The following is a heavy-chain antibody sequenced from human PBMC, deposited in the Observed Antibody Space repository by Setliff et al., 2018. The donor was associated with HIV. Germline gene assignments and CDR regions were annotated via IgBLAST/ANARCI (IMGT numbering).Heavy chain of an antibody. Sequence: GASVKVSCKASGYTFTSYGISWVRQAPGQGLEWMGWISAYNGNTNYAQKLQGRVTMTTDTSASTAYMELRSLRSDDTAVYYCARGIGGSCYGGDCYRYYYYYMDVWGKGTTVTVSS. V-gene: IGHV1-18*01. J-gene: IGHJ6*03. CDR1: GYTFTSYG. CDR2: ISAYNGNT. CDR3: ARGIGGSCYGGDCYRYYYYYMDV. D-gene: IGHD2-15*01.